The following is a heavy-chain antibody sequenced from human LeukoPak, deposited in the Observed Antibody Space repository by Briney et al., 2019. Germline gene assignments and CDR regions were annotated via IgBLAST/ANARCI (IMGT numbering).Heavy chain of an antibody. J-gene: IGHJ4*02. D-gene: IGHD6-13*01. Sequence: PGGSLRLSCAASGFTFSSYGMHWVRQAPGKGLEWVAVISYDGSNKYYADSVKGRFTISRDNSKNTLYLQMNSLRAEDTAVYYCARGRGLRVAAAGSVGDYWGQGTLVTVSS. CDR1: GFTFSSYG. CDR2: ISYDGSNK. V-gene: IGHV3-30*19. CDR3: ARGRGLRVAAAGSVGDY.